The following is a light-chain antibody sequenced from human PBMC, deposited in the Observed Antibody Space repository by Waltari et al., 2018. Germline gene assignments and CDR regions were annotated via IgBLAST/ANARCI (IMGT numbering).Light chain of an antibody. V-gene: IGLV1-44*01. CDR3: AAWDDSLNGHWV. CDR1: RFNIRSNA. J-gene: IGLJ3*02. Sequence: QSVLTQPPSASGTPGQRVTISCSGSRFNIRSNAVNWYQQLPGTAPKLLIYSNDQRPSGVPDRFPGSKSGTSASLAISGLQSEDEADYYCAAWDDSLNGHWVFGGGTKLTVL. CDR2: SND.